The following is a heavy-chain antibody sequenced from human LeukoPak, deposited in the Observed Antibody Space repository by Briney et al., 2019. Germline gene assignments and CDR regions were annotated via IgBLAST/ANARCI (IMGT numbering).Heavy chain of an antibody. Sequence: SQTLSLTCAVSGGSISSGGYSWSWIRQPPGKGLEWIGYIYHSGSTYYNPSLKSRLTISVDRSKNQFSLKLSSVTAADTAVYYCARDPSVAGSLYFDYWGQGTLVTASS. CDR2: IYHSGST. J-gene: IGHJ4*02. D-gene: IGHD6-19*01. CDR1: GGSISSGGYS. CDR3: ARDPSVAGSLYFDY. V-gene: IGHV4-30-2*01.